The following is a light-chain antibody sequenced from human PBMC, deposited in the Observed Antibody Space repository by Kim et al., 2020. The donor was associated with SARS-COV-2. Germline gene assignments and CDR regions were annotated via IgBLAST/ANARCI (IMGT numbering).Light chain of an antibody. V-gene: IGKV4-1*01. J-gene: IGKJ1*01. CDR1: QSVFSTSNSKNY. CDR3: QQYYSSPRWT. CDR2: WAS. Sequence: TINCKSSQSVFSTSNSKNYLAWYQQKPGQPPKLLIYWASTRESGVPDRFSGSGSGTDFTLTVSSLQAEDVAVYYCQQYYSSPRWTFGQGTKVDIK.